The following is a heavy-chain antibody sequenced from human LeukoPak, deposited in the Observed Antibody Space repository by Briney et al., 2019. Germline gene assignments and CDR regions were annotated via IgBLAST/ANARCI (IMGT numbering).Heavy chain of an antibody. CDR2: ISSSGSTI. V-gene: IGHV3-48*03. D-gene: IGHD3-10*02. CDR3: AELGITMIGGV. CDR1: GFTFSSYE. Sequence: GGSLRLSCAASGFTFSSYEMNWVRQAPGKGLEWVSYISSSGSTIYYADSVKGRFTISRDIAKNSLYLQMNSLRAEDTAVYYCAELGITMIGGVWGKGTTVTISS. J-gene: IGHJ6*04.